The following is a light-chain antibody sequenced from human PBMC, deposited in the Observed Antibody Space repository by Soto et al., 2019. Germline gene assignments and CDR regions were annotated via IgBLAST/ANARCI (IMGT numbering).Light chain of an antibody. CDR1: QSVNSN. CDR3: QQYNNWPPYT. CDR2: GAS. Sequence: EIVMTQSPATLSVSPGERATLSCRASQSVNSNLAWYQQKPGQAPSLLIYGASTSATGVPARFSGSGSGTEFTLTISIPQSEDFAVYYCQQYNNWPPYTFGQGTKLEIK. J-gene: IGKJ2*01. V-gene: IGKV3-15*01.